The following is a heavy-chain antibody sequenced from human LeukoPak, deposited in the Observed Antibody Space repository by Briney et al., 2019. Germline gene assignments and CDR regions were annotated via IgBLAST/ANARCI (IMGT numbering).Heavy chain of an antibody. Sequence: GGSLRLSCAASGFTVSSNYMSWVRQAPGKGLEWVSVLSSGGSTYYADSVKGRFTISRDNSKNTLYLQMKSLRAEDTAVYYCARVQVLGSSWLFDPWGQGTLVTVSS. J-gene: IGHJ5*02. V-gene: IGHV3-53*01. CDR2: LSSGGST. CDR1: GFTVSSNY. CDR3: ARVQVLGSSWLFDP. D-gene: IGHD6-13*01.